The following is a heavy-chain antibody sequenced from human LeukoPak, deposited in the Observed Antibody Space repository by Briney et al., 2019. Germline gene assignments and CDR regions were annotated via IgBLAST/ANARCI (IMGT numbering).Heavy chain of an antibody. CDR1: GGSFSGYY. D-gene: IGHD2/OR15-2a*01. J-gene: IGHJ6*03. V-gene: IGHV4-34*01. CDR3: ARAPLSGAPYYYYYYMDV. CDR2: INHSGST. Sequence: SETLSLTCAVYGGSFSGYYWSWIRQPPGKGLEWIGEINHSGSTNYNPSLKGRVTISVDTSKNQFSLKLSSVTAADTAVYYCARAPLSGAPYYYYYYMDVWGKGTTVTVSS.